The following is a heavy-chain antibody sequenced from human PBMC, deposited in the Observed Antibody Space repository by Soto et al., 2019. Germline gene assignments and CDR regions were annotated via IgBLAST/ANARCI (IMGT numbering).Heavy chain of an antibody. CDR2: ISAHNGNT. D-gene: IGHD1-1*01. V-gene: IGHV1-18*01. Sequence: QVHLVQSGAEVKKPGASVKVSCKASGYTFTSYGITWVRQAPGQGLEWMGWISAHNGNTDYAQKLQGRVIVTRATSTSTAYMELRCLSSDATAVYYCARGRYGDYWGQGALVTVSS. CDR3: ARGRYGDY. CDR1: GYTFTSYG. J-gene: IGHJ4*02.